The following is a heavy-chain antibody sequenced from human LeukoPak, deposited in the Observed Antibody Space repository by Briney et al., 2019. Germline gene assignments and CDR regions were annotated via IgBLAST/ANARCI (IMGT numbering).Heavy chain of an antibody. D-gene: IGHD2-2*01. CDR3: AKSPSSTSYTY. CDR2: ISGSGGST. CDR1: GFTFSRYA. J-gene: IGHJ4*02. Sequence: GGSLRLSCAVSGFTFSRYAMSWVRQAPGKGLEWVSAISGSGGSTYYADSVKGRFTISRDNSKNTLYLQMNSLRAEDTAVYYCAKSPSSTSYTYWGQGTLVTVSS. V-gene: IGHV3-23*01.